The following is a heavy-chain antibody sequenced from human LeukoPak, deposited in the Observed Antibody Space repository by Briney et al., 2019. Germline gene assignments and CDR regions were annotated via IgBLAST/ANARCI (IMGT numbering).Heavy chain of an antibody. CDR1: GFTFSSYG. CDR2: ISSSGGTR. D-gene: IGHD6-19*01. CDR3: ARDGSPSN. Sequence: GGSLRLSCAASGFTFSSYGMNWVRQAPGQGLEWVSYISSSGGTRQYADSVKGRFTISRDNVKNSLYLQMNSLRAEDTAVYYCARDGSPSNWGQGTLVTVSS. V-gene: IGHV3-48*04. J-gene: IGHJ4*02.